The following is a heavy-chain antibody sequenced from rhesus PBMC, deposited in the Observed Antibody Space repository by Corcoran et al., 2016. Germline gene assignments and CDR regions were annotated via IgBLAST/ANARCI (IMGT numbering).Heavy chain of an antibody. Sequence: EVQLVESGGGLAKPGGSLRLSCAASGFTFSSSWMNWVRQAPGKGLVWVSAINSAGGSTYYADSVKGRFTISRDNSKNTRSLQMNSLRAEDTAVYYCAKDVGIAAGYFDYWGQGVLVTVSS. CDR3: AKDVGIAAGYFDY. V-gene: IGHV3S25*01. D-gene: IGHD6-13*01. CDR2: INSAGGST. J-gene: IGHJ4*01. CDR1: GFTFSSSW.